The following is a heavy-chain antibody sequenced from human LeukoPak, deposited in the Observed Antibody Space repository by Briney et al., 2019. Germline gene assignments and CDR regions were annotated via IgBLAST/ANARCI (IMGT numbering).Heavy chain of an antibody. CDR3: ARDYGRSRDYGMDV. CDR1: GFTLSNYW. V-gene: IGHV3-74*01. J-gene: IGHJ6*02. CDR2: INADGSSA. Sequence: VGSLRLSCAASGFTLSNYWMHWVRQAPGKGLVWVSRINADGSSASHADSVKGRFTISRDNAKNTLYLQMNSLRAEDTAMYYCARDYGRSRDYGMDVWGQGTTVTVSS. D-gene: IGHD3-10*01.